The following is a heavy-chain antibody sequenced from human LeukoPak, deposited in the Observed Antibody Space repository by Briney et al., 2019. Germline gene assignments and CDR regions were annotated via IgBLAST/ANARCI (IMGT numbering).Heavy chain of an antibody. V-gene: IGHV1-18*01. J-gene: IGHJ6*04. D-gene: IGHD4-17*01. Sequence: GASVKVSCKASGYTFTSYGISWVRQAPAQGLEWMGWISAYNGNTNSAQKLQGGVTMTTDTSTSTAYMEPRSLRSDDTAVYYCARDLVGRGDPLLDVWGKGTTVTVSS. CDR1: GYTFTSYG. CDR3: ARDLVGRGDPLLDV. CDR2: ISAYNGNT.